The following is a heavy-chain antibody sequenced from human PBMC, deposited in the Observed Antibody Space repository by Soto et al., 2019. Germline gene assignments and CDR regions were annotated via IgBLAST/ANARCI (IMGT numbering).Heavy chain of an antibody. V-gene: IGHV3-66*01. CDR3: ARDSYREVTGTTPIDY. J-gene: IGHJ4*02. Sequence: GVLRLSCAASGFIVGSNYMSWVRQAPGKGLEWVSVIYTGGSTYYADSVKGRFIISRDNSKNTLYLQMNSLRAEDTAVYYCARDSYREVTGTTPIDYWGQGTLVTVSS. CDR1: GFIVGSNY. CDR2: IYTGGST. D-gene: IGHD1-1*01.